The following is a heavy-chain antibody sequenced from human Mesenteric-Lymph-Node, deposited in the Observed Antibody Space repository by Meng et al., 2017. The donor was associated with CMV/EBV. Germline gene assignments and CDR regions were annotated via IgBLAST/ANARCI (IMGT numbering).Heavy chain of an antibody. CDR3: ARARFEMNWLDT. CDR2: VYYSGIT. V-gene: IGHV4-39*07. D-gene: IGHD3-3*01. Sequence: SETLSLTCAVFGGSMTSSSYYWGWVRQPPGKGLEWIGTVYYSGITYYNPSLKSRVTISVDASKNQFSLNLSSVTAADTAVYYCARARFEMNWLDTWGQGTLVTVSS. CDR1: GGSMTSSSYY. J-gene: IGHJ5*02.